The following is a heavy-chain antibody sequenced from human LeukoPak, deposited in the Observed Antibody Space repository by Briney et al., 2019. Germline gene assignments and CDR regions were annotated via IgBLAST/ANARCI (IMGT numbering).Heavy chain of an antibody. CDR2: INPKSGGT. Sequence: ASVKVSCKASGYTFTDYYMHWVRQAPGQGLEWMGWINPKSGGTNYAQNFQGRVTMTRDTSISTAYMELSGLRCDDRAVYYCVRDAIAAAGTGGWGQGTLVTVSS. CDR3: VRDAIAAAGTGG. D-gene: IGHD6-13*01. J-gene: IGHJ4*02. V-gene: IGHV1-2*02. CDR1: GYTFTDYY.